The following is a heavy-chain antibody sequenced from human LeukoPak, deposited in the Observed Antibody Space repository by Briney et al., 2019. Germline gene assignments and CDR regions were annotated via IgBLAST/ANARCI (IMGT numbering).Heavy chain of an antibody. CDR3: ARRGGLNDAFDI. CDR2: NYPGDSVT. CDR1: GYSLTYYW. J-gene: IGHJ3*02. V-gene: IGHV5-51*01. Sequence: GESLKISCKGSGYSLTYYWNALVRQIPGKGLEWMGINYPGDSVTRYSSSFQGQVTMSADKSISTAYLQWSSLKASDTAMYYCARRGGLNDAFDICGQGTMVTVSS. D-gene: IGHD3-16*01.